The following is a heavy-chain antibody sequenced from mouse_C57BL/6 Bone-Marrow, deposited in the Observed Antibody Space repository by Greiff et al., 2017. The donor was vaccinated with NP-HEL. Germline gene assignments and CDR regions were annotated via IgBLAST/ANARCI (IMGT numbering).Heavy chain of an antibody. Sequence: QVQLKQPGAELVKPGASVKLSCKASGYTFTSYWMHWVKQRPGQGLEWIGMIHPNSGSTNYNEKFKSKATLTVDKSSSTAYMQLSSLTSEDSAVYYCARSPIYYYGSSFLAMDYWGQGTSVTVSS. CDR2: IHPNSGST. J-gene: IGHJ4*01. V-gene: IGHV1-64*01. CDR3: ARSPIYYYGSSFLAMDY. D-gene: IGHD1-1*01. CDR1: GYTFTSYW.